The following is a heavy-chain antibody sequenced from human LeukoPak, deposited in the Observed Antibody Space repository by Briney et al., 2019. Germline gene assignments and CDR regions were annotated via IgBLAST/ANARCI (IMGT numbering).Heavy chain of an antibody. J-gene: IGHJ4*02. CDR3: AKDATASPYFHWFDN. D-gene: IGHD3-9*01. Sequence: PGRSLRLSCAASGFTFDDYAMHWVRQAPGKGLEWVSGISWNSGSIGYADSVKGRFTISRDKSKDTLYLQMNSLRAEDTAVYYCAKDATASPYFHWFDNWGQGTQVIVSS. V-gene: IGHV3-9*01. CDR2: ISWNSGSI. CDR1: GFTFDDYA.